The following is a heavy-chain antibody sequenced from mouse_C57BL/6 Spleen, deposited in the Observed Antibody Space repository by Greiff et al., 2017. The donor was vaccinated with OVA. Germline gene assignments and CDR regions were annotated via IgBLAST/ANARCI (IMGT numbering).Heavy chain of an antibody. D-gene: IGHD1-1*02. J-gene: IGHJ2*01. Sequence: VQLQQSGPELVKPGASVKISCKASGYTFTDYYMNWVKQSHGKSLEWIGDINPNNGGTSYNQKFTGKATLTVDKSSSTAYMELGSLTSEDSTDYYSTRAPYHGYCDYWGQGTTLTVSS. V-gene: IGHV1-26*01. CDR3: TRAPYHGYCDY. CDR2: INPNNGGT. CDR1: GYTFTDYY.